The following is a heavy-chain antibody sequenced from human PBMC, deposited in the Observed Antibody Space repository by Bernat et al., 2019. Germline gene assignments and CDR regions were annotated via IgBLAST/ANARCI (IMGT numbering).Heavy chain of an antibody. CDR1: GFTLILYE. CDR3: ARGPGQNWYFDL. Sequence: EVQLVESGGGLVQPGGSLRLSCTASGFTLILYEMNWVRQAPGKGLERVSYISSSDNTVYYADTVKGRFTISRDNAKNSLYLKMNSLRVEDTAVYSCARGPGQNWYFDLWGRGTLVTVSS. V-gene: IGHV3-48*03. J-gene: IGHJ2*01. D-gene: IGHD7-27*01. CDR2: ISSSDNTV.